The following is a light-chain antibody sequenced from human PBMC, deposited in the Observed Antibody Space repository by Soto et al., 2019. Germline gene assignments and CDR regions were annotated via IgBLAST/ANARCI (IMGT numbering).Light chain of an antibody. CDR3: SSYTSSSTVI. V-gene: IGLV2-14*01. J-gene: IGLJ7*01. Sequence: QSVLTQPASVSGSPGQSITISCTGTSSDVGGYSYVSWYQQDPGKAPKLIIYEVSNRPSGVSNRFSGSKSGNTASLTISGLQAEDEADYYCSSYTSSSTVIFGGGTQLTVL. CDR1: SSDVGGYSY. CDR2: EVS.